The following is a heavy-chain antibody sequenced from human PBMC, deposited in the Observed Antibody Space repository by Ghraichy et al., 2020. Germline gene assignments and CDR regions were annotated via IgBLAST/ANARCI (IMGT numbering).Heavy chain of an antibody. V-gene: IGHV3-30*18. D-gene: IGHD2-2*01. J-gene: IGHJ5*02. CDR3: AKDLMPWFDP. Sequence: GGSLRLSCAASGFTFSSYGMHWVRQAPGKGLEWVAVISYDGSNKYYADSVKGRFTISRDNSKNTLYLQMNSLRAEDTAVYYCAKDLMPWFDPWGQGTLVTVSS. CDR1: GFTFSSYG. CDR2: ISYDGSNK.